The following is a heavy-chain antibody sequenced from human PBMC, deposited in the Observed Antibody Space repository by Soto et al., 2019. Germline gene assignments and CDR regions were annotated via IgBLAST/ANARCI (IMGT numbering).Heavy chain of an antibody. CDR2: IYPGDSDI. V-gene: IGHV5-51*01. D-gene: IGHD3-10*01. CDR3: ARHETYYGSGSYYADY. Sequence: GESLKISCKGSGYSFTRYWIGWVRQMPGKGLEWMGIIYPGDSDIRYSPSFQGQVTISVDKSISTAYLQWSSLRASDNAMYYCARHETYYGSGSYYADYWGQGTLVTVSS. J-gene: IGHJ4*02. CDR1: GYSFTRYW.